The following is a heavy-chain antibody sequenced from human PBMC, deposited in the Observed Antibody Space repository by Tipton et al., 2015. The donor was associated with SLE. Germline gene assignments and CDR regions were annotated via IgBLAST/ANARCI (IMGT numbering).Heavy chain of an antibody. V-gene: IGHV3-64*01. D-gene: IGHD3-3*01. J-gene: IGHJ6*03. Sequence: SLRLSCAASGFTVSSYAIHWVRQAPGKGLEYVSAISSTGGTTYYANSVKGRFTISRDSSKNTVFLQMGTLRAEDMAVYYCARSRLYYDFWPMDAWGKGTTVTVSS. CDR1: GFTVSSYA. CDR2: ISSTGGTT. CDR3: ARSRLYYDFWPMDA.